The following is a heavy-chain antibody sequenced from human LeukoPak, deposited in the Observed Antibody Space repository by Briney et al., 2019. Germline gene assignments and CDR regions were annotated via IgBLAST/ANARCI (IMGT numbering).Heavy chain of an antibody. V-gene: IGHV4-39*07. CDR3: ARENCSGGSCYSIYYYYYMDV. Sequence: SETLSLTCTVSGGSISSSSYYWGWIRQPPGKGLEWIGSIYYSGSTYYNPSLKSRVTISVDTSKNQFSLKLSSVTAADTAVYYCARENCSGGSCYSIYYYYYMDVWGKGTTVTVS. D-gene: IGHD2-15*01. CDR1: GGSISSSSYY. J-gene: IGHJ6*03. CDR2: IYYSGST.